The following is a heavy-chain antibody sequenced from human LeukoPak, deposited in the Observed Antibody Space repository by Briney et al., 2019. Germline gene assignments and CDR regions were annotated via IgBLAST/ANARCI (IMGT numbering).Heavy chain of an antibody. J-gene: IGHJ4*02. CDR3: AKGGWGTVLDY. CDR1: AFIFSGHW. Sequence: GGSLRLSCEGSAFIFSGHWMNWVRQTPGKGLEWVASIKEDGSVRQYVDSVKGRFTISRDNSENTLYLQLNSLRAEDTAVYYCAKGGWGTVLDYWGQGTLVTVSP. V-gene: IGHV3-7*03. D-gene: IGHD3-16*01. CDR2: IKEDGSVR.